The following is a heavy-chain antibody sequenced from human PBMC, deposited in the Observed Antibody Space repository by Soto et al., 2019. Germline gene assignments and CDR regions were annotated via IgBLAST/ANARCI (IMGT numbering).Heavy chain of an antibody. CDR3: ARGGYCTNGVCYGGRYYGMDV. D-gene: IGHD2-8*01. CDR2: IIPIFGTA. V-gene: IGHV1-69*13. CDR1: GGTFSSYA. J-gene: IGHJ6*02. Sequence: SVKVSCKASGGTFSSYAISWVRRAPGQGLECMGGIIPIFGTANYAQKFQGRVTITADESTSTAYMELSSLRSEDTAVYYCARGGYCTNGVCYGGRYYGMDVWGQGTTVTVSS.